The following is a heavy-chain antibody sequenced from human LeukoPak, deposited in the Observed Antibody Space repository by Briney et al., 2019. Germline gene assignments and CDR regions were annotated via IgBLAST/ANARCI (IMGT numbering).Heavy chain of an antibody. V-gene: IGHV4-34*01. J-gene: IGHJ4*02. CDR2: INHSGST. CDR1: GGSFSGYY. D-gene: IGHD1-26*01. CDR3: ARGYSGSYSKY. Sequence: SETLSLTCAVYGGSFSGYYWSWIRQPPGKGLEWIGEINHSGSTNYNPSLKSRVTISVDTSKNQFSLKLSSVTAADTAVYYCARGYSGSYSKYWGQGTLVTVSS.